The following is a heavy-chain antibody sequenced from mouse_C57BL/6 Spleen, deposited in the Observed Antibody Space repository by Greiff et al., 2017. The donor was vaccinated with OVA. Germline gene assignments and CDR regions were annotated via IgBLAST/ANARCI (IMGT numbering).Heavy chain of an antibody. J-gene: IGHJ2*01. D-gene: IGHD1-1*01. CDR2: IDPEDGDT. CDR3: ILLSLHYYGSSYFDY. V-gene: IGHV14-1*01. Sequence: VQLQQSGAELVRPGASVKLSCTASGFNIKDYYMHWVKQRPEQGLEWIGRIDPEDGDTEYAPKFQGKATMTADTSSNTAYLQLSSLTSEDTAVYYCILLSLHYYGSSYFDYWGQGTTLTVSS. CDR1: GFNIKDYY.